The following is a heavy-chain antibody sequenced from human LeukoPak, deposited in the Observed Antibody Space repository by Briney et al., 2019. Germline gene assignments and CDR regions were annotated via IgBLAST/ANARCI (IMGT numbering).Heavy chain of an antibody. CDR1: GFTFSSFS. D-gene: IGHD3-22*01. CDR3: AKAMRGYERSIDS. Sequence: PGGSLRLSCAASGFTFSSFSMNWVRQAPGKGLEWISYISSSGSTIWYADSVKGRFTISRDNGNNSMYLKMTSLRAEDTAVYFCAKAMRGYERSIDSWAQGTLVTVSS. CDR2: ISSSGSTI. V-gene: IGHV3-48*01. J-gene: IGHJ4*02.